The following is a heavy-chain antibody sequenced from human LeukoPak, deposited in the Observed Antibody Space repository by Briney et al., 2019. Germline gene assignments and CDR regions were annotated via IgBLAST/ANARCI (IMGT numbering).Heavy chain of an antibody. CDR3: ARSEAAAGLTDY. V-gene: IGHV1-8*01. Sequence: ASVKVSCKASGYTFTSYDINWVRQATGQGLEWMGWTNSNSGNTGYAQKFQGRVTMTRNTSISTAYMELSSLRSEDTAAYYCARSEAAAGLTDYWGQGTLVTVSS. CDR2: TNSNSGNT. J-gene: IGHJ4*02. D-gene: IGHD6-13*01. CDR1: GYTFTSYD.